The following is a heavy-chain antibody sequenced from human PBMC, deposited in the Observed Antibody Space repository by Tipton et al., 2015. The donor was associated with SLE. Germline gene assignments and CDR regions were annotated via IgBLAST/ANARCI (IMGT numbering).Heavy chain of an antibody. J-gene: IGHJ4*02. CDR1: GGSISSHY. CDR3: ARADYGGPYYFDY. CDR2: IYYSGST. D-gene: IGHD4-23*01. V-gene: IGHV4-59*08. Sequence: TLSLTCTVSGGSISSHYWSWIRQPPGKGLEWIGYIYYSGSTNYNPSLKSQVTISVDTSKNQFSLKLSSVTAADTAVYYCARADYGGPYYFDYWGQGTLVTVSS.